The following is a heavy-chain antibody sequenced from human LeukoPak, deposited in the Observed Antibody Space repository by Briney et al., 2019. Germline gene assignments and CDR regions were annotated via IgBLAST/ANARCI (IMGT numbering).Heavy chain of an antibody. CDR3: AKSLFTSATGTGRAFHI. D-gene: IGHD1-1*01. CDR1: GFTFSSYA. CDR2: ISASGDVT. Sequence: GGSLRLSCAASGFTFSSYAMSWVRQAPGKGLEWVSAISASGDVTFHADPVKGRFTISRDNSKNTLYLQMTSLRAEDRAEYYCAKSLFTSATGTGRAFHIWGQGTMVTVSS. V-gene: IGHV3-23*01. J-gene: IGHJ3*02.